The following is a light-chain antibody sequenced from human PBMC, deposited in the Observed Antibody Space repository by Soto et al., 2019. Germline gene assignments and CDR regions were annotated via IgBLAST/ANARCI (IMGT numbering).Light chain of an antibody. CDR1: HSLGYN. CDR3: QQYGSSSWT. Sequence: EICMTQSPVTLAVSRGDTATLSFRASHSLGYNLAWYQQKPGQAPRLLIFRASSRAKGAPARFSASGSGTEFTLTISGLQSEDFAVYYCQQYGSSSWTFGQGTKVDIK. V-gene: IGKV3-15*01. CDR2: RAS. J-gene: IGKJ1*01.